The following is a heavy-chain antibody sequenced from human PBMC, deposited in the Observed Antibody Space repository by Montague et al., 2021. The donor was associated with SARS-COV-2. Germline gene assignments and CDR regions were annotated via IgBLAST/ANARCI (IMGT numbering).Heavy chain of an antibody. CDR3: TREGYQVLWSDYYYYGMDV. V-gene: IGHV4-34*01. CDR2: INHSGST. CDR1: GGSFSGYY. Sequence: SETLSLTCAVYGGSFSGYYWSRIRQPPGKGLEWIGEINHSGSTNYNPSLKSRVTISVDTSKNQFSLKLGSVTAADTAVYYCTREGYQVLWSDYYYYGMDVWGQGTTVTVSS. D-gene: IGHD2-2*01. J-gene: IGHJ6*02.